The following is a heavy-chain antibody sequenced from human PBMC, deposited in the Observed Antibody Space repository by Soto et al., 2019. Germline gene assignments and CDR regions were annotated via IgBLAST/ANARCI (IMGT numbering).Heavy chain of an antibody. V-gene: IGHV4-59*01. CDR2: IYYSGST. J-gene: IGHJ6*02. CDR3: ARAWNFPPGMDV. CDR1: GGSISSYY. Sequence: SETLSLTCTVSGGSISSYYWSWIRQPPGKGLEWIGYIYYSGSTNYNPSLKSRVAISVDTSKNQFSLKLSSVTAADTAVYYCARAWNFPPGMDVWGQGTTVTVSS. D-gene: IGHD1-7*01.